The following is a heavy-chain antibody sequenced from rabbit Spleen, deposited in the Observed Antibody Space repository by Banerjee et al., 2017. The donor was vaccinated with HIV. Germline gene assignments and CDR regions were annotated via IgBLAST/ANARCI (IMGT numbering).Heavy chain of an antibody. CDR2: INTGSSGST. V-gene: IGHV1S40*01. D-gene: IGHD2-1*01. Sequence: QSLEESGGDLVKPGASLTLTCTASGFSFSSRYYMCWVRQAPGKGLEWIACINTGSSGSTNYATWVNGRFTISKTSTTVDLKMTSLTAADTATYFCARRTSNDGNYFALWGQGTLVTVS. CDR1: GFSFSSRYY. J-gene: IGHJ4*01. CDR3: ARRTSNDGNYFAL.